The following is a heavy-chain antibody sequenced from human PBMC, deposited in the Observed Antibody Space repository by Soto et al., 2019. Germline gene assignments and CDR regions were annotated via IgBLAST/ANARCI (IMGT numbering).Heavy chain of an antibody. CDR3: ARALPPRSYYSYSMHV. CDR1: GGSFSGYY. J-gene: IGHJ6*03. CDR2: INHSGST. V-gene: IGHV4-34*01. Sequence: SETLSLTCAVYGGSFSGYYWSWIRQPPGKGLEWIGEINHSGSTNYNPSLKSRVTISVDTSKNQFSLKLSSVTAADTAVYYCARALPPRSYYSYSMHVWGKGTTVTVSS.